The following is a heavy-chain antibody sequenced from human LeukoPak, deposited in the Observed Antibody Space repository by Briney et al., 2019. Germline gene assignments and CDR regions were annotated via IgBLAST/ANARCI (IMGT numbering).Heavy chain of an antibody. V-gene: IGHV3-74*01. CDR2: LDSGGSTT. CDR1: GFSFSSHW. Sequence: GGSLRLSCAASGFSFSSHWMHWVRQAPGTGLVWVSRLDSGGSTTSYADSVKGRFTISRDNAKNTLYLQMNSLRAEDTALYYCARDQAGSFDIWGQGTMVTVSS. CDR3: ARDQAGSFDI. J-gene: IGHJ3*02. D-gene: IGHD3-10*01.